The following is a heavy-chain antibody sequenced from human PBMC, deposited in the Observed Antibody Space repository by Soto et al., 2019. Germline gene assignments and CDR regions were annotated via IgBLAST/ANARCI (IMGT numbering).Heavy chain of an antibody. CDR3: AHTLEWLSNYYYYGMDV. CDR1: GFSLSTSGVG. J-gene: IGHJ6*02. V-gene: IGHV2-5*02. D-gene: IGHD3-3*01. CDR2: IYWDDDK. Sequence: QITLKESGPTLVKPTQTLTLTCTFSGFSLSTSGVGVGWTRQPPGKALEWLAVIYWDDDKRYRPSLKSRLTTTKDTSKNHVVLTMTNMDPVDTATYYCAHTLEWLSNYYYYGMDVWGQGTTVTVSS.